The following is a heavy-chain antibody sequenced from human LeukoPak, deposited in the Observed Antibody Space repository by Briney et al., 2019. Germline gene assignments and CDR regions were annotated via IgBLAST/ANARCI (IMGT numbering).Heavy chain of an antibody. Sequence: SQTLSLTCTVSGGSISSGDYYWSWIRQPPGKGLEWIGYLYYSGSTYYNPSLKSRVTISVDTSKNQFSLKLSSVTAADTAVYYCARDYRGPLVVAAYGSFDYWGQGTLVTVSS. CDR2: LYYSGST. J-gene: IGHJ4*02. D-gene: IGHD2-15*01. CDR1: GGSISSGDYY. CDR3: ARDYRGPLVVAAYGSFDY. V-gene: IGHV4-30-4*01.